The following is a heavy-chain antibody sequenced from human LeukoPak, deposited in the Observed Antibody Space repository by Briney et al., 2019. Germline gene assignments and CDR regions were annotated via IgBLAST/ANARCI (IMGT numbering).Heavy chain of an antibody. CDR1: GFTFSSYS. CDR2: ISSSSSYI. V-gene: IGHV3-21*06. CDR3: ARDSSRGLDWFDP. Sequence: GGSLRLSCAASGFTFSSYSMNWVRQAPGKGLEWVSSISSSSSYIYYADSVKGRFTISRDNAKNSLYLQMSSLRVEDTAVYYCARDSSRGLDWFDPWGQGTLVTVSS. D-gene: IGHD3-10*01. J-gene: IGHJ5*02.